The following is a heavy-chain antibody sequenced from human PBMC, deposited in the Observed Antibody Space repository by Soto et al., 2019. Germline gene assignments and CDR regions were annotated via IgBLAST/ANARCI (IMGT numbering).Heavy chain of an antibody. Sequence: QVQLQESGPGLVKPSETLSLTCTVSGGSVNSGTYYWNWIRQPPGKGLEWIGYIFYKGTTSYNPSPESRVTFSVDTSTNHFSLKLTSVTAADTAVNFTTKTYTLMVAALGEWGQGTLVTVSS. CDR2: IFYKGTT. D-gene: IGHD3-16*01. J-gene: IGHJ1*01. CDR1: GGSVNSGTYY. V-gene: IGHV4-61*01. CDR3: TKTYTLMVAALGE.